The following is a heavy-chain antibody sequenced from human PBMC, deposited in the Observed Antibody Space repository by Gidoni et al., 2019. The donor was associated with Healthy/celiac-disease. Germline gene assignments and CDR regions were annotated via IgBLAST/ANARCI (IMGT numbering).Heavy chain of an antibody. V-gene: IGHV4-59*01. D-gene: IGHD1-20*01. CDR1: GGSISRYY. CDR3: VRTITGGTSEVGYYYYMDV. Sequence: QVQLQESGPGLVKPSETLSLTCTVSGGSISRYYWSWIRQPPGKGLEWIGYINYSGSTNYNPSLKSRVTISVDTSKTQFSLKLSSVTAADTAVYYCVRTITGGTSEVGYYYYMDVWGKGTTVTVSS. CDR2: INYSGST. J-gene: IGHJ6*03.